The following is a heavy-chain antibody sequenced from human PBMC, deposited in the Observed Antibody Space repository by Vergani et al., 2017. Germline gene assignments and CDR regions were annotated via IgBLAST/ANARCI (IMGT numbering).Heavy chain of an antibody. CDR1: FDSIRNLY. D-gene: IGHD6-19*01. J-gene: IGHJ5*02. CDR3: ASDTHSGQRADR. CDR2: IHYSENT. Sequence: QVQLQESGPGLVKSSETLSLTCSVSFDSIRNLYCNWIRQPPGKGLVWIGSIHYSENTNYNPSLKTLVTISVDTSKNQFSLTLTSVTAADTAVYYCASDTHSGQRADRWVQGILVTVTS. V-gene: IGHV4-59*11.